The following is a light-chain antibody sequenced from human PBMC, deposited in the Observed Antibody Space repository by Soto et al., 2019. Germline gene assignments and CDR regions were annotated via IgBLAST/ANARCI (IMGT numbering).Light chain of an antibody. V-gene: IGKV2-30*01. J-gene: IGKJ1*01. CDR2: KVS. CDR3: IRGTHWPPRT. Sequence: DVVMTQSPLFLPVTLGQPASISCRSSHRRVYSDGNAYLNWFQQRPGQSPRPLIYKVSNRDSGVPDRLSGSGSGTHYTLKISSVEAEDVGVYYCIRGTHWPPRTFGKGKKVEIK. CDR1: HRRVYSDGNAY.